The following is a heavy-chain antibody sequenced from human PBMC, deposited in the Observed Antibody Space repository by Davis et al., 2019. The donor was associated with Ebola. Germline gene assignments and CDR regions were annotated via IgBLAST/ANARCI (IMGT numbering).Heavy chain of an antibody. CDR1: GYTFTNYY. J-gene: IGHJ4*02. CDR3: ARAIYYYDGSAYSDF. Sequence: AASVKVSCKASGYTFTNYYMHWVRQAPGQGLEWMGIINPSDGDTRYAQKFQGRVTMTRDTSTNTVYMDLSSLRSEDTAVYYCARAIYYYDGSAYSDFWGQGTLVTVSS. D-gene: IGHD3-22*01. CDR2: INPSDGDT. V-gene: IGHV1-46*01.